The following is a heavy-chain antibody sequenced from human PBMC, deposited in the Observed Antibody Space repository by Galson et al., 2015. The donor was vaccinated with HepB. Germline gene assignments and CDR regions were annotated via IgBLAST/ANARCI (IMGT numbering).Heavy chain of an antibody. J-gene: IGHJ4*02. CDR1: GFTLSNYA. V-gene: IGHV3-23*01. CDR3: AKDVGTEYYFDF. D-gene: IGHD1-26*01. CDR2: ISLSGGRS. Sequence: SLRLSCAVSGFTLSNYAMSWVRQAPGKGLEWVSGISLSGGRSYYADSVKGRFTMSRDNAKNTLYLQMNTLRAEDTAVYYCAKDVGTEYYFDFWGQGTLVTVSS.